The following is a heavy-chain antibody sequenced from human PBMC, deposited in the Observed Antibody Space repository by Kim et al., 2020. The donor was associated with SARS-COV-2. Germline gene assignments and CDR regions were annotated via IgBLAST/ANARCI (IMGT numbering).Heavy chain of an antibody. J-gene: IGHJ4*02. D-gene: IGHD1-26*01. V-gene: IGHV1-18*01. CDR2: ISPYNGDT. CDR1: GYTFTNYD. CDR3: ARGSGSYYSDY. Sequence: ASVKDSCKASGYTFTNYDINWVRQAPGQRLEWMGWISPYNGDTNYAQKLQGRVTMTTDTSTSTAYMELRSLRSDDTAMYYCARGSGSYYSDYWGQGTLVTVSS.